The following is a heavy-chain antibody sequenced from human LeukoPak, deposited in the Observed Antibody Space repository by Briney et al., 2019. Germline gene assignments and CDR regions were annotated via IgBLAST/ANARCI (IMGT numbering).Heavy chain of an antibody. CDR1: GFTFDDYA. Sequence: GRSLRLSCAASGFTFDDYAMHWVRQAPGKGLEWVSGISWNSGSIGYADSVKGRFTISRDNAKNSLYLQMNSLRAEDTAVYYCARALYSGSYYPADYWGQGTLVTVSS. D-gene: IGHD1-26*01. CDR3: ARALYSGSYYPADY. J-gene: IGHJ4*02. V-gene: IGHV3-9*01. CDR2: ISWNSGSI.